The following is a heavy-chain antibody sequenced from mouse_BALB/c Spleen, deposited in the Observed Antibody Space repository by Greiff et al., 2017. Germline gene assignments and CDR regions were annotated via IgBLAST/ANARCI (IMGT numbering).Heavy chain of an antibody. CDR3: TSYYDLAY. J-gene: IGHJ3*01. D-gene: IGHD2-4*01. CDR2: IRLKSNNYAT. CDR1: GFTFSNYW. Sequence: EVQLVESGGGLVQPGGSMKLSCVASGFTFSNYWMNWVRQSPEKGLEWVAEIRLKSNNYATHYAESVKGRFTISRDDSKSSVYLQMNNLRAEDTGIYYCTSYYDLAYWGQGTLVTVSA. V-gene: IGHV6-6*02.